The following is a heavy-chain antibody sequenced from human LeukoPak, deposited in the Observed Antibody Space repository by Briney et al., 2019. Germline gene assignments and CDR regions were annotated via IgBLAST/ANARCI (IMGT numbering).Heavy chain of an antibody. V-gene: IGHV3-30*02. J-gene: IGHJ4*02. CDR3: VTHNPLDY. CDR1: GFTFSSYG. CDR2: IRYDGNIK. D-gene: IGHD1-14*01. Sequence: PGGSLRLSCGASGFTFSSYGMLWVRQSPGKGLEWVAFIRYDGNIKFYADSMKGRFTISRDNSKNTLYLHINSLRPEDTALYYCVTHNPLDYWGQGTLVIVSS.